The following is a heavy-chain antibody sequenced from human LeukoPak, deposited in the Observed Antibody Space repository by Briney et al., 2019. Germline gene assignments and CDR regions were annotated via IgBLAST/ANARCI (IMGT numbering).Heavy chain of an antibody. CDR3: ARGLWFGELFRGSQTN. J-gene: IGHJ4*02. CDR2: ISSSSSYI. Sequence: PGGSLRLSCAASGFTFSSYSMNWVRQAPGKGLEWVSSISSSSSYIYYADSVKGRFTISRDNAKNSLYLQMNSLSAEDTAVYYCARGLWFGELFRGSQTNWGQGTLVTVSS. V-gene: IGHV3-21*01. D-gene: IGHD3-10*01. CDR1: GFTFSSYS.